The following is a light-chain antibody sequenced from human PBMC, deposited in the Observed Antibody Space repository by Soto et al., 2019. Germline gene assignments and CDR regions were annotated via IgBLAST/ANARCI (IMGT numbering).Light chain of an antibody. CDR1: QSVLYSSNNKNY. Sequence: DIVMTQSPDSLAVSLGERATINCKSSQSVLYSSNNKNYLAWYQQKPGQPPKLLIYWASTRESGVPDRFSGSGSGTDFTLTISRLEPEDFAVYYCQQYGSSPRTFGGGTKVEIK. CDR3: QQYGSSPRT. J-gene: IGKJ4*01. CDR2: WAS. V-gene: IGKV4-1*01.